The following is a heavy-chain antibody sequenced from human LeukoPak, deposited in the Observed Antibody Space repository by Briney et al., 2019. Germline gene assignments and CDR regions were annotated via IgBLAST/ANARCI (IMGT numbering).Heavy chain of an antibody. J-gene: IGHJ6*03. CDR2: IYHSGST. CDR1: GYSISSGYY. Sequence: SETLSLTCTVSGYSISSGYYWGWIRQPPGKGLEWIGSIYHSGSTYYNPSLKSRVTISVDTSKNQFSLKLSSVTAADTAVYYCARLRPAAAPTVYYYYYYMDVWGKGTTVTVSS. V-gene: IGHV4-38-2*02. CDR3: ARLRPAAAPTVYYYYYYMDV. D-gene: IGHD6-13*01.